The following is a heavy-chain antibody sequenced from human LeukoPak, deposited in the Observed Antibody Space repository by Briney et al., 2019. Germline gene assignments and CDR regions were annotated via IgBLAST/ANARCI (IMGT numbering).Heavy chain of an antibody. CDR2: IDWDDDK. CDR3: ARIRTAYCGGDCYVFDY. J-gene: IGHJ4*02. CDR1: GFSLSTSGMC. V-gene: IGHV2-70*11. D-gene: IGHD2-21*02. Sequence: ESGPALVKPTQTLTLTSTFSGFSLSTSGMCVSWIRQPPGKALEWLARIDWDDDKKYSTSLKTRLTISKDTSKSQVVLTMTNMDPVDTAAYYCARIRTAYCGGDCYVFDYWGQGTLVTVSS.